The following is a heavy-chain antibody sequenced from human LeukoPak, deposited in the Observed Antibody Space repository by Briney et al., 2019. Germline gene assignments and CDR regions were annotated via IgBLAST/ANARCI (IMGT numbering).Heavy chain of an antibody. CDR1: VYSFNDYY. V-gene: IGHV1-2*02. CDR3: ARRQWGSLAGVFFDY. Sequence: GVSVHVSCKASVYSFNDYYMHWVRQAPAPGLEWIGWNNPNSGGTNYAQKFQGRVTMVRDKSISTAYMELSRLRSDATAVYYCARRQWGSLAGVFFDYWGQGTLVTVSS. D-gene: IGHD6-19*01. J-gene: IGHJ4*02. CDR2: NNPNSGGT.